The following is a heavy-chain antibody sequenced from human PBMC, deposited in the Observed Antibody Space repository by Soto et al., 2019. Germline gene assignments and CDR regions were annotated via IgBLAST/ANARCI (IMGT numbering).Heavy chain of an antibody. CDR2: IVVGSGNT. J-gene: IGHJ4*02. V-gene: IGHV1-58*01. CDR3: AAGDTMVRGVITPPDY. CDR1: GFTFTSSA. Sequence: SVKVSCKASGFTFTSSAVQWVRQARGQRLEWIGWIVVGSGNTNYAQKFQERVTITRDMSTSTAYMELSSLRSEDAAVYYCAAGDTMVRGVITPPDYWGQGTLVTVSS. D-gene: IGHD3-10*01.